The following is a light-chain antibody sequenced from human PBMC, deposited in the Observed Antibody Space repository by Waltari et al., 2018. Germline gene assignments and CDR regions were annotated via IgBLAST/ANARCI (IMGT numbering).Light chain of an antibody. CDR1: SSHIGNNY. J-gene: IGLJ3*02. V-gene: IGLV1-47*01. Sequence: QSVLTQPPSMSGTPGQRVTISCSGSSSHIGNNYVCWSQQLPGTAPKLLIYNRDQRPSGVPDRFSGSTSGTSASLAISGLRSEDDGDYYCAAWDDSVTGEVFGGGTRLTVL. CDR3: AAWDDSVTGEV. CDR2: NRD.